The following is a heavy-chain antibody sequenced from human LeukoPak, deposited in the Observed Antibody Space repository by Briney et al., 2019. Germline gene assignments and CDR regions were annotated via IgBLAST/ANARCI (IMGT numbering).Heavy chain of an antibody. CDR1: GFTFDNYS. CDR3: AKGRYGSGSFSTPFEY. Sequence: PGGSLRLSCAASGFTFDNYSMHWVRQAPGKGLEWVSRISSDGGNTYYADYVKGRFTISRDNSKNSLYVQLNNLRTEDTALYYCAKGRYGSGSFSTPFEYWGQGTLVTVS. CDR2: ISSDGGNT. J-gene: IGHJ4*02. V-gene: IGHV3-43*01. D-gene: IGHD3-10*01.